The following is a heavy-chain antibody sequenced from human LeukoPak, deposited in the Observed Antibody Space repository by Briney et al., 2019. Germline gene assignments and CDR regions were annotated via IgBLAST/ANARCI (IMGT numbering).Heavy chain of an antibody. D-gene: IGHD1-26*01. Sequence: PGGALRLSCAASGFTFNTYTMSWVRQAPGKGLEWVSSITISSSYIHYADSARGRFTISRDNSKNSLYLQMNSLRDEDTAVYYCARDRWEPENWFDRWGQGTLVTVSS. CDR2: ITISSSYI. J-gene: IGHJ5*02. CDR1: GFTFNTYT. CDR3: ARDRWEPENWFDR. V-gene: IGHV3-21*01.